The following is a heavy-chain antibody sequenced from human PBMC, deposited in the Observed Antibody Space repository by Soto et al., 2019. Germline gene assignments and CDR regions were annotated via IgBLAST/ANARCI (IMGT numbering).Heavy chain of an antibody. CDR3: ARVDYDFWSGYRPYYFDY. J-gene: IGHJ4*03. V-gene: IGHV3-7*04. Sequence: GGSLRLSCAASGFTFSSYWMSWVRQAPGKGLEWVANIKQDGSEKYYVDSVKGRFTISRDNAKNSLYLQMSSLRAEDTAVYYCARVDYDFWSGYRPYYFDYWGQGTMVTVSS. CDR2: IKQDGSEK. D-gene: IGHD3-3*01. CDR1: GFTFSSYW.